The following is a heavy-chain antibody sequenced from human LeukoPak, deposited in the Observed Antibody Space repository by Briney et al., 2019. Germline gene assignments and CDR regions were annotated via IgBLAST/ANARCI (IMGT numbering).Heavy chain of an antibody. CDR2: ISRGGKT. J-gene: IGHJ1*01. V-gene: IGHV4-34*08. CDR3: ATGAGRGICGDSRN. Sequence: SETLSLTCATSGGTFNGYYWSWIRQAPGKGLQWIWGISRGGKTTYNPSRESRLTIATDMYKIQFYLNRKSVAAADTGVYDCATGAGRGICGDSRNWGQGGLVIVAA. D-gene: IGHD3-10*01. CDR1: GGTFNGYY.